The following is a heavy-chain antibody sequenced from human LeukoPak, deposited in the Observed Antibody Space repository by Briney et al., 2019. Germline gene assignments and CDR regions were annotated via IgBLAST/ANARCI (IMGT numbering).Heavy chain of an antibody. CDR2: ISSSSSYI. D-gene: IGHD4-17*01. Sequence: GGSLRLSCAASGFIFSSYSMNWVRQAPGKGLEWVSSISSSSSYIYYADSVKGRFTISRDNAKNSLYLQMNSLRAEDTAVYYCARESLYGDYVSDYWGQGTLVTVSS. V-gene: IGHV3-21*01. CDR1: GFIFSSYS. J-gene: IGHJ4*02. CDR3: ARESLYGDYVSDY.